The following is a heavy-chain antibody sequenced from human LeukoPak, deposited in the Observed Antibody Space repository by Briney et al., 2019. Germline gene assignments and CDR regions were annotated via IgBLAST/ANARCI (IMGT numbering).Heavy chain of an antibody. V-gene: IGHV3-49*05. CDR1: GFTFCDYA. CDR3: ARGGVYCSSVSCSVDY. CDR2: IRSKPYGGTT. Sequence: KPGGSLRLSCTASGFTFCDYAMSWFRQAPGKGLEWVGFIRSKPYGGTTENAASVKGRFTISRDDSKSIAYLQMNSLKTEDTAVYYCARGGVYCSSVSCSVDYWGQGILVTVSS. D-gene: IGHD2-2*01. J-gene: IGHJ4*02.